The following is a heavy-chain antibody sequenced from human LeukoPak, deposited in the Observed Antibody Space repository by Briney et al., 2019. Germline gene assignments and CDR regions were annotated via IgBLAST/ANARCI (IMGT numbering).Heavy chain of an antibody. J-gene: IGHJ6*04. CDR1: GGSFSGYY. V-gene: IGHV4-34*01. D-gene: IGHD3-3*01. CDR3: AHTYYDFWSGYLSVDV. Sequence: SETLSLTCAVYGGSFSGYYWSWIRQPPGKGLEWIGEINHSGSTNYNPSLKSRVTISVDTSKNQFSLKLRSVTAADTAVYYCAHTYYDFWSGYLSVDVWGKGTTVTVSS. CDR2: INHSGST.